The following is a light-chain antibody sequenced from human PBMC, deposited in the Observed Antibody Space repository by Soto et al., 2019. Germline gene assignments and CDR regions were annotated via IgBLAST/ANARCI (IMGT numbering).Light chain of an antibody. Sequence: QSALTQPASVSGSPGQSITISCTGTSSDVGGYNFVSWFQQHPGKVPKLIIFDVYNRPSGVSDRFSGSKSGNTASLSISGLRTEDEADYYCSSYTSTTTVIFGGGTQLTVL. V-gene: IGLV2-14*03. J-gene: IGLJ2*01. CDR2: DVY. CDR3: SSYTSTTTVI. CDR1: SSDVGGYNF.